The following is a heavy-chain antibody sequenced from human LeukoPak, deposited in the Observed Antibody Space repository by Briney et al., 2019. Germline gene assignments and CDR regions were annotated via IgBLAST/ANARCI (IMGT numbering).Heavy chain of an antibody. J-gene: IGHJ4*02. V-gene: IGHV3-21*01. CDR2: ISSNSSHL. D-gene: IGHD3-10*01. CDR1: GFTFTSYS. CDR3: ARDLDRGRRRGHFDY. Sequence: PGGSLRLSCAASGFTFTSYSMNWVRRAPGKGLEWVSSISSNSSHLYYADSVKGRFTISRDNAKNSLYLQMNSLRAEDTAVYYCARDLDRGRRRGHFDYWGQGTLVTVSS.